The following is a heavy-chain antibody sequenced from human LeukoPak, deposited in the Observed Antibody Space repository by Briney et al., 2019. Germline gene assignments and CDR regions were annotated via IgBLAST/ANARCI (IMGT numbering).Heavy chain of an antibody. J-gene: IGHJ4*02. V-gene: IGHV4-34*01. Sequence: SETLSLTCAVYGGSFSGYYWSWIRQPPGKGREWIGEINHSGSTNYNPSLKSRVTISVDTSKKQFSLGLSSVTAADTAVYYCARVTGYMIEDYFDYWGQGTLVTVPS. D-gene: IGHD3-22*01. CDR1: GGSFSGYY. CDR2: INHSGST. CDR3: ARVTGYMIEDYFDY.